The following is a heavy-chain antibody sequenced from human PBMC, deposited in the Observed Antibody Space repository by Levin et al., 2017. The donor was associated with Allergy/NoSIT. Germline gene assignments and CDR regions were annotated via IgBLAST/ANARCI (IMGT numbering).Heavy chain of an antibody. V-gene: IGHV4-59*01. Sequence: SETLSLTCTVSGGSISSYYWSWIRQPPGKGLEWIGYIYYSGSTNYNPSLKSRVTISVDTSKNQFSLKLSSVTAADTAVYYCARGAYYYYYYGMDVWGQGTTVTVSS. CDR1: GGSISSYY. J-gene: IGHJ6*02. CDR3: ARGAYYYYYYGMDV. CDR2: IYYSGST.